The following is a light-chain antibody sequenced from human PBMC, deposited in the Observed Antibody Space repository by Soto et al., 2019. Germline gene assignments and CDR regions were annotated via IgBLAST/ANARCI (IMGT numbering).Light chain of an antibody. CDR2: DAS. CDR3: QQRSNWPPRIT. CDR1: QSVSSY. J-gene: IGKJ5*01. V-gene: IGKV3-11*01. Sequence: EIVLTQSPATLSLSPGERATLSCRASQSVSSYLAWYQQKPGQAPRLLIYDASNRATGIPARFSGSGSGTDFTLTISSLEPEDFAVYYCQQRSNWPPRITFGQGTR.